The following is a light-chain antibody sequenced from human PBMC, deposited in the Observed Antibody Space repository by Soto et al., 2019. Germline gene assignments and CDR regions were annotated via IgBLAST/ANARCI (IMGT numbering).Light chain of an antibody. V-gene: IGKV3-11*01. J-gene: IGKJ2*02. CDR1: QSVSSY. Sequence: EIVLTQSPATLSLSPGERATLSCRASQSVSSYLAWYQQKPGHAPRLLIYDASNRGTGIPARFSGSGSGTDFTLTISSLEPEDFAVYYCQQRSNWPRGTFGQGTKLEIK. CDR3: QQRSNWPRGT. CDR2: DAS.